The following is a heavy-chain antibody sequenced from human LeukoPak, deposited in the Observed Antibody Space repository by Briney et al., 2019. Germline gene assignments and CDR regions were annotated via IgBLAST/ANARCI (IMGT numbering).Heavy chain of an antibody. Sequence: GGSLRLSCAASGFTFSSYAMSWVRQAPGKGLEWVSYISSLSGTINYADSVKGRFIISRDNAKNSMFLQMNSLRAEDTAVYYCVRDQGGAVSYWGQGTLVTVSS. D-gene: IGHD3-16*01. CDR1: GFTFSSYA. J-gene: IGHJ4*02. CDR3: VRDQGGAVSY. V-gene: IGHV3-48*01. CDR2: ISSLSGTI.